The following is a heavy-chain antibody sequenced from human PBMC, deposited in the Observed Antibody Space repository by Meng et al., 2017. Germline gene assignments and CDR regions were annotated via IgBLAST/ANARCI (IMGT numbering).Heavy chain of an antibody. CDR1: GYTFNNYA. CDR3: ATTLNYDFWSGFYY. V-gene: IGHV1-3*01. Sequence: QVQLVQSVGEVKEPLGASVKISCKASGYTFNNYAMHWVRQAPGQRLEWMGWINAGNGDTKFSQKFQGRVSISRDTSASTAYMELRSLRFEDTAVYYCATTLNYDFWSGFYYWGQGTLVTVSS. D-gene: IGHD3-3*01. J-gene: IGHJ4*02. CDR2: INAGNGDT.